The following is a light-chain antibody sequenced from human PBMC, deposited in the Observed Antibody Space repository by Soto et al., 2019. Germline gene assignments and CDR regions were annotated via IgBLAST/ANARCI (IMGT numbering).Light chain of an antibody. CDR2: WAS. V-gene: IGKV4-1*01. CDR3: QQYSSSPQIS. Sequence: DIVMTQSPDSLAVSLGERATINCKSSQSLLHSSNNKNYLAWYQQKPRQPPKLIIYWASTRESGVPDRFSGSGSRTDFSLTITSLQAEVVAVYYCQQYSSSPQISFRGGTRWISN. J-gene: IGKJ4*01. CDR1: QSLLHSSNNKNY.